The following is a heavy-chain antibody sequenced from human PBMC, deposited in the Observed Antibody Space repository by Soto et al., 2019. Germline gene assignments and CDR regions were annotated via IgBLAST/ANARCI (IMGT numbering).Heavy chain of an antibody. V-gene: IGHV1-69*01. CDR3: ARDLNWAVDY. J-gene: IGHJ4*02. CDR1: GGTFGRNT. CDR2: IVP. D-gene: IGHD7-27*01. Sequence: QVHLVQSAAEVKKPGSSVRVSCTVSGGTFGRNTIVWVRQAPEQGLECMGHIVPKYAQKFQGRVTFTADESTTTAYMDLSSLTSDDTAVYFCARDLNWAVDYWGPGTLVTVSS.